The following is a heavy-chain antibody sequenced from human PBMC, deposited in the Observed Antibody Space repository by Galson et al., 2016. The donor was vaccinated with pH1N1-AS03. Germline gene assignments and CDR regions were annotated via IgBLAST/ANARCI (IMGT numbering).Heavy chain of an antibody. Sequence: SLRLSCAAPGFSFSSFGMHWVRQAPGKGLEWVAVIWYDGSNKYYADSVKDRSTISRDNTKNTLYLQMNSLRVEDTAVYFCARGRGYGQYYFDYWGQGTLVTVSS. CDR2: IWYDGSNK. CDR1: GFSFSSFG. CDR3: ARGRGYGQYYFDY. V-gene: IGHV3-33*01. D-gene: IGHD3-10*01. J-gene: IGHJ4*02.